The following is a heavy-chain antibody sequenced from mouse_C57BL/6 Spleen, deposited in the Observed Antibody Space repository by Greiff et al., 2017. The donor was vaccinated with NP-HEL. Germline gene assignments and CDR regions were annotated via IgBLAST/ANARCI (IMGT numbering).Heavy chain of an antibody. CDR3: ARRTTVGTFAY. D-gene: IGHD1-1*01. J-gene: IGHJ3*01. CDR2: INTNYGTT. CDR1: GYSFTDYN. Sequence: VQLKESGPELVKPGASVKISCKASGYSFTDYNMNWVKQSNGKSLEWIGVINTNYGTTSYNQNVKGKATLTVDKTSSTADMLLNSLTSDDAADYYCARRTTVGTFAYWGQGTLVTVSA. V-gene: IGHV1-39*01.